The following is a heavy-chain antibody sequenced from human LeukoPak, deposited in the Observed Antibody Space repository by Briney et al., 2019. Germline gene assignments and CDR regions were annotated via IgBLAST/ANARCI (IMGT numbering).Heavy chain of an antibody. Sequence: SGPALVRPTQTLTLTCTFSGFSLSSSAMCVSWIRQPPGKALEWLARIDWDGDKHYSTSLKTRLTISKDTSKNQVVLTMTNMDPVDTPTYYCARDGRSGTTGLDYWGQGILVTVSP. D-gene: IGHD4-17*01. J-gene: IGHJ4*02. CDR3: ARDGRSGTTGLDY. CDR1: GFSLSSSAMC. V-gene: IGHV2-70*11. CDR2: IDWDGDK.